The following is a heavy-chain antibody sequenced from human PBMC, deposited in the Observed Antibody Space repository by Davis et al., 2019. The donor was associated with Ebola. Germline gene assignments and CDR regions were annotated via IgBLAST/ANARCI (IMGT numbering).Heavy chain of an antibody. J-gene: IGHJ3*02. V-gene: IGHV4-4*02. Sequence: SETLSLTCAVSGGSISSSNWWRWVRQPPGKGLEWIGEIYHSGSTNYNPSLKSRVTISVDKSKNQFSLKLSSVTAADTAVYYCARDGTSIAARQDAFDIWGQGTMVTVSS. CDR1: GGSISSSNW. CDR3: ARDGTSIAARQDAFDI. D-gene: IGHD6-6*01. CDR2: IYHSGST.